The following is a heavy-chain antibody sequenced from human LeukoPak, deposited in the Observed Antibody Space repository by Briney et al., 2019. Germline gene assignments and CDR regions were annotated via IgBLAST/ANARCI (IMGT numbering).Heavy chain of an antibody. CDR3: AKRRGLELLYYYYMDV. V-gene: IGHV3-48*03. Sequence: GGSLRLSCAASGFTFSSYEMNWVRQAPGKGLEWVSYISSSGSTIYYADSVKGRFTISRDNAKNSLYLQMNSLRSEDTAVYYCAKRRGLELLYYYYMDVWGKGTMVTVSS. CDR1: GFTFSSYE. CDR2: ISSSGSTI. D-gene: IGHD1-7*01. J-gene: IGHJ6*03.